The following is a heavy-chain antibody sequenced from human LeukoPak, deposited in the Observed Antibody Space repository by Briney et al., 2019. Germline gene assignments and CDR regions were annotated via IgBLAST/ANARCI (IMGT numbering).Heavy chain of an antibody. CDR2: IYTSGST. J-gene: IGHJ4*02. CDR1: GGSISSGSYY. V-gene: IGHV4-61*02. D-gene: IGHD6-13*01. Sequence: SETLSLTCTVSGGSISSGSYYWSWIRQPAGKGLEWIGRIYTSGSTNYNPSLKSRVTISVDTSKNQFSLKLSSVTAADTAVYYCARQSSSWYSQSDYFDYWGQGTLVTVSS. CDR3: ARQSSSWYSQSDYFDY.